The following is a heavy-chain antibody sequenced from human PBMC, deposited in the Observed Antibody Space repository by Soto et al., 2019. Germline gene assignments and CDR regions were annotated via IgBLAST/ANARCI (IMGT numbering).Heavy chain of an antibody. D-gene: IGHD1-7*01. Sequence: SETLSLTCTVSGGYISSGDYYWSWIRRHPGKGLEWIGYIYYSGSTSYNPSLKSRVTISVDTSKNQFSLKLSSVTAADTAVYYCARDQVGITGTTDYYGMDVWGQGTTVTVSS. CDR3: ARDQVGITGTTDYYGMDV. CDR2: IYYSGST. J-gene: IGHJ6*02. CDR1: GGYISSGDYY. V-gene: IGHV4-31*03.